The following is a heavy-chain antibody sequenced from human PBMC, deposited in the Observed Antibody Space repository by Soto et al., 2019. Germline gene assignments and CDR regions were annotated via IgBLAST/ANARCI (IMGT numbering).Heavy chain of an antibody. CDR1: GLSIIGYY. J-gene: IGHJ3*02. CDR3: ARNLTLVRGGAFDI. V-gene: IGHV4-38-2*01. CDR2: IYHSGST. Sequence: SATLSLTSPVSGLSIIGYYGSWLRTPHGKGLQWIGSIYHSGSTYYNPSLKSRVIISVDTSKNQFSLKLRSVIAADTAMYYCARNLTLVRGGAFDIWGQGTMVPVSS. D-gene: IGHD3-10*01.